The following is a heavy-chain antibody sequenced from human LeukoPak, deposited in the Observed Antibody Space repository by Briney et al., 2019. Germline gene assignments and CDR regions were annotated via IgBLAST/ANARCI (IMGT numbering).Heavy chain of an antibody. J-gene: IGHJ1*01. CDR1: GFTFSSYA. V-gene: IGHV3-23*01. CDR2: ISGSGAGT. Sequence: GGSLRLSCAASGFTFSSYAMSWVRQAPGKGLEWASAISGSGAGTYYADSVKGRFTISRDNSKNTLYLQMNSLRAEDTAVYYCARALYYDILTGYSRIQHWGQGTLVPVSS. D-gene: IGHD3-9*01. CDR3: ARALYYDILTGYSRIQH.